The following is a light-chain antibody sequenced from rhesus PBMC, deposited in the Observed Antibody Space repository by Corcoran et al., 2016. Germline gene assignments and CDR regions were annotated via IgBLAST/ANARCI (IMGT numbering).Light chain of an antibody. Sequence: DIQMTQSPSALSASVGDRVTISCRASQNIYSNLAWYQQKPGKAPKLRIYAASSLKPGIPTRFSGSGSGTDFTLTISSLQPEDSAAYYCQHYYDNPLTFGGGTKVEIK. CDR2: AAS. V-gene: IGKV1S12*01. CDR1: QNIYSN. CDR3: QHYYDNPLT. J-gene: IGKJ4*01.